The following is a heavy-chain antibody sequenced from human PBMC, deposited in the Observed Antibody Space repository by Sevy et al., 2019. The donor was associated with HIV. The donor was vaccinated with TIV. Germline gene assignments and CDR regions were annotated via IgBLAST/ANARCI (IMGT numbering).Heavy chain of an antibody. CDR3: ARDSDLDDSNPWYYYYGMDV. Sequence: GGSLRLSCAASGFTFSSYWMSWVRQAPGKGLEWVANIKQDGSEKYYVDSVKGRFTISRDNAKNSLYLQTNSLRAEDTAVYYCARDSDLDDSNPWYYYYGMDVWGQGTTVTVSS. J-gene: IGHJ6*02. CDR1: GFTFSSYW. D-gene: IGHD4-4*01. CDR2: IKQDGSEK. V-gene: IGHV3-7*01.